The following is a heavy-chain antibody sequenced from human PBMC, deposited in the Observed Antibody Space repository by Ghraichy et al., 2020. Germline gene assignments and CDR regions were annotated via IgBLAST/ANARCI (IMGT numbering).Heavy chain of an antibody. CDR3: AREGAAAEFDY. CDR1: GFTFSSYS. CDR2: ISSSSSYI. D-gene: IGHD6-13*01. V-gene: IGHV3-21*01. J-gene: IGHJ4*02. Sequence: GEFLNISCAASGFTFSSYSMNWVRQAPGKGLEWVSSISSSSSYIYYADSVKGRFTISRDNAKNSLYLQMNSLRAEDTAVYYCAREGAAAEFDYWGQGTLVTVSS.